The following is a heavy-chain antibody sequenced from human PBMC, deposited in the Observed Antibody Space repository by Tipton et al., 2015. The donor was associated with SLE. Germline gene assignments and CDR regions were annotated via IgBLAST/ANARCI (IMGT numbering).Heavy chain of an antibody. CDR3: ARATTAISPFDY. Sequence: TLSLTCTVSGDSISNYYWNWIRQPPGKGLEWIGYIYGGTNYNPSLKSRVTISVDTSKNQFSLKLSSVTAADTAVYYCARATTAISPFDYWGQGTLATVSS. CDR2: IYGGT. CDR1: GDSISNYY. D-gene: IGHD2-2*02. V-gene: IGHV4-59*12. J-gene: IGHJ4*02.